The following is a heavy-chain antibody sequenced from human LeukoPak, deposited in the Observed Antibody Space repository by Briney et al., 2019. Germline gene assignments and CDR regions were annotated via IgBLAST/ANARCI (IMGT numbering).Heavy chain of an antibody. CDR3: ARGDIVVVVAATGWFDP. V-gene: IGHV1-8*01. CDR2: MNPNSGNT. Sequence: KPGASVKVSCKASGYTFTSYDINWVRQATGQGLEWMGWMNPNSGNTGYAQKFQGRVTMTRDTSTSTVYMELSSLRSEDTAVYYCARGDIVVVVAATGWFDPWGQGTLVTVSS. CDR1: GYTFTSYD. J-gene: IGHJ5*02. D-gene: IGHD2-15*01.